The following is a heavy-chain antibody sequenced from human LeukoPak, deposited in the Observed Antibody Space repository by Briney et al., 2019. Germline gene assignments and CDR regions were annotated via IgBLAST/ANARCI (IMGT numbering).Heavy chain of an antibody. CDR2: INHSGST. CDR1: GGSFSGYY. CDR3: ARGLGAGDLGGIDY. D-gene: IGHD7-27*01. V-gene: IGHV4-34*01. J-gene: IGHJ4*02. Sequence: SETLSLTCAVYGGSFSGYYWSWIRQPPGKGLEWIGEINHSGSTNYNPSLKSRVTISVDTSKNQFSLKLSSVTAADTAVYYCARGLGAGDLGGIDYWGQGTLVTVSS.